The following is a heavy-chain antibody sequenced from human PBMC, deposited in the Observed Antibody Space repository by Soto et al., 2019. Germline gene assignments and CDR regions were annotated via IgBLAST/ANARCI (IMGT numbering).Heavy chain of an antibody. CDR2: ISYDGSNK. V-gene: IGHV3-30*03. CDR1: GFTFSSYG. Sequence: GGSLRLSCAASGFTFSSYGMHWVRQAPGKGLEWVAVISYDGSNKYYADSVKGRFTISRDNAKSTLYLQMNSLRAEDTAVYYCARDLLDAYSSRDYGMDVWGQGTTVTVSS. CDR3: ARDLLDAYSSRDYGMDV. D-gene: IGHD6-13*01. J-gene: IGHJ6*02.